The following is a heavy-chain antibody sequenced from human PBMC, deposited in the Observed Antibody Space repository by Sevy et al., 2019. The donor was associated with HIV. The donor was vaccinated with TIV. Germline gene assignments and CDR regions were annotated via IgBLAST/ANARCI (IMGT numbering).Heavy chain of an antibody. J-gene: IGHJ4*02. V-gene: IGHV1-8*01. D-gene: IGHD3-10*01. CDR2: MTPSSREI. CDR1: GYTFTSYD. CDR3: ARNLYGSGTYDY. Sequence: ASVKVSCKGSGYTFTSYDINWVRQAAGQGLEWVGWMTPSSREIGYAQKFEGRITMTGDTSISTAYLELSSLTSEDTAVYFCARNLYGSGTYDYWGQGTLVTVSS.